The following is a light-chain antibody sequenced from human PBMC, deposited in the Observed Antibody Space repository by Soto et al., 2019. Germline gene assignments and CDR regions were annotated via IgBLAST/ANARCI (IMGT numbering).Light chain of an antibody. V-gene: IGKV3-11*01. CDR3: QQRTNWPPVT. Sequence: ENVLTQSPATLSLSPGERATLSCRASQSVGDFLAWYQQKPGQPLRLLIYDAIYGATGIPARFSGSGSGTDFSLTISSLEPEDFGVYYCQQRTNWPPVTFGQGTRLEI. CDR1: QSVGDF. J-gene: IGKJ5*01. CDR2: DAI.